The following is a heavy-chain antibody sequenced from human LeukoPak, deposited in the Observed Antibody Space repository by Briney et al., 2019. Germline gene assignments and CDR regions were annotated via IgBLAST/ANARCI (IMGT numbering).Heavy chain of an antibody. Sequence: GASVKVSCKASGYTFTSYYMHWVRQAPGQGLEWMGIINPSGGSTSYAQKFQGRVTMTRDTSTSTVYMELSSLRSEDTAVYYCAREEVVTAIKGSGAFDYWGQGTLVTVSS. J-gene: IGHJ4*02. CDR1: GYTFTSYY. CDR3: AREEVVTAIKGSGAFDY. V-gene: IGHV1-46*01. CDR2: INPSGGST. D-gene: IGHD2-21*02.